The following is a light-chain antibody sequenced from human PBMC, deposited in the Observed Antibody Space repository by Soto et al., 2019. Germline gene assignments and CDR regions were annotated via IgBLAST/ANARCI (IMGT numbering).Light chain of an antibody. CDR3: QQYGDPPLT. CDR2: GAS. Sequence: EIVLTQSPGTLSLSPGDRATLSCRASQSVSSSTSLAWYHQKTGQAPRLLIYGASSRAVGVPDRFSGSGSGTDFTRTISRLEPEDFAVYYCQQYGDPPLTFGGGTKVE. J-gene: IGKJ4*01. V-gene: IGKV3-20*01. CDR1: QSVSSSTS.